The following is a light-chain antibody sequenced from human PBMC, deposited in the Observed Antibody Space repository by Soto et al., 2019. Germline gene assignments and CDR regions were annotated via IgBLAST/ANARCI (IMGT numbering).Light chain of an antibody. CDR1: QSISFC. Sequence: DIQMTQSPSTLSASVGDRVTITCRSSQSISFCLAWYQQKPGKAPKLLIYDASTLYSGVPSRFSGSRSGTEFTLTISSLQPEDFASYYCQQYNSFAPYSFGQGTKLEI. V-gene: IGKV1-5*01. CDR2: DAS. J-gene: IGKJ2*03. CDR3: QQYNSFAPYS.